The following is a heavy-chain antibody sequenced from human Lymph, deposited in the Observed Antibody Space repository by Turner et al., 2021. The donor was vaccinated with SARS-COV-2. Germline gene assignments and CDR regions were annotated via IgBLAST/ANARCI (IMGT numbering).Heavy chain of an antibody. Sequence: EVQSVESGGGLVQPGGPLRLPCAASGFTFSYYWMSWVRQAPGKGPEWVANIKQDGSEKYYVDSVKGRFTISRDNAKNSLFLQMNSLRAEDTAVYYCARMGSSSWYFDYWGQGTLVTVSS. V-gene: IGHV3-7*01. CDR2: IKQDGSEK. J-gene: IGHJ4*02. CDR1: GFTFSYYW. CDR3: ARMGSSSWYFDY. D-gene: IGHD1-26*01.